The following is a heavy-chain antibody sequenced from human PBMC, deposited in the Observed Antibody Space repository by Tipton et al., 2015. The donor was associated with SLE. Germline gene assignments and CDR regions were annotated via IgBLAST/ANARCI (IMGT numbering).Heavy chain of an antibody. Sequence: QLVQSGAELKKPGDSLKISCKASGYDFLNYWVGWVRQMPGKGLEWSGIIYPDDSETRYNPSFEGQVSIAVDKPTNTVYLHWGSLEASDTAMYYCARVHSGSSWYFDLWGRGTLVTVSS. D-gene: IGHD1-26*01. CDR2: IYPDDSET. V-gene: IGHV5-51*04. J-gene: IGHJ2*01. CDR1: GYDFLNYW. CDR3: ARVHSGSSWYFDL.